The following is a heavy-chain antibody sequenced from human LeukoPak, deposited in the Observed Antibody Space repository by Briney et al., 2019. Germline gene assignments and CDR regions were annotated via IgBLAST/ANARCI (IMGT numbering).Heavy chain of an antibody. D-gene: IGHD3-3*01. CDR1: GGSISSGDYY. Sequence: PSETLSLTCTVSGGSISSGDYYWSWIRQPPGKGLEWIGYIYYSGSTYYNPSLKSRVTISVDTSKNQFSLKLSSVTAADTAVYYCASRGFITIFGVVTGAHFDYWGQGTLVTVSS. V-gene: IGHV4-30-4*08. J-gene: IGHJ4*02. CDR2: IYYSGST. CDR3: ASRGFITIFGVVTGAHFDY.